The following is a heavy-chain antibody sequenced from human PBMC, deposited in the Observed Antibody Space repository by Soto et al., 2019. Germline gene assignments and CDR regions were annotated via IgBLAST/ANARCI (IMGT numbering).Heavy chain of an antibody. Sequence: QERLVQSGAEVRKPGSSVKVSCKVTGGTFTSYAINWVRQAPGQGLEWMGGIVPMFGTSKYAQKFQGRVTITADTSKNIAYIELRSLRSEDTAVYYWNRGSEYDFWSGYLWGQGALVSVSS. J-gene: IGHJ4*02. V-gene: IGHV1-69*06. CDR2: IVPMFGTS. D-gene: IGHD3-3*01. CDR1: GGTFTSYA. CDR3: NRGSEYDFWSGYL.